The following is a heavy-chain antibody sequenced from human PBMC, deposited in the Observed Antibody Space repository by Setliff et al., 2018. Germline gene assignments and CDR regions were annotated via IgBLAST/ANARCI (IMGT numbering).Heavy chain of an antibody. Sequence: PSETLSLTCTVSGGSISSGSYYWGWIRQPPGKGLEWIGSIYYSGSTYYNPSLKSRVTISVDTSKNQFSLKLSSVTAADTAVYYCARDTEGRYNFWSGYYEDYYYYGMDVWGQGTTVTVSS. CDR2: IYYSGST. V-gene: IGHV4-39*07. CDR1: GGSISSGSYY. D-gene: IGHD3-3*01. J-gene: IGHJ6*02. CDR3: ARDTEGRYNFWSGYYEDYYYYGMDV.